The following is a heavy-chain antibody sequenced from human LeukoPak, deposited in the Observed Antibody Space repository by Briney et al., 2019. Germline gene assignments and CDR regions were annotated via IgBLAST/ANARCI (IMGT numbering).Heavy chain of an antibody. CDR2: LAYDGSNQ. D-gene: IGHD7-27*01. CDR3: AKDHGDFDAFDI. CDR1: GFTFSSYG. V-gene: IGHV3-30*18. Sequence: GGSLRLSCAASGFTFSSYGMHWVRQAPGKGLEWVAVLAYDGSNQYYADSVRGRFTISRDNSENTLSLQMNSLRAEDTAVYYCAKDHGDFDAFDIWGQGTMVTVSS. J-gene: IGHJ3*02.